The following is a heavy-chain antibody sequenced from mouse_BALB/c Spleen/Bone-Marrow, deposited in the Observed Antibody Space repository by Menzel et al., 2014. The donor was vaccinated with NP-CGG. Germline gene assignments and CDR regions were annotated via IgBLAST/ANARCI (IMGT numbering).Heavy chain of an antibody. V-gene: IGHV2-4-1*01. CDR2: IWSSGST. Sequence: QVQLQQPGPGLVQPSRSLSITCTVSGFSLTSYGVHWVRQSPGKGLEWLGVIWSSGSTDYNAAFISRLSISKDNSKSQVFFKMNSLQADDTAIYYCARSRYDRGFAYWGQGTLVTVSA. D-gene: IGHD2-12*01. CDR1: GFSLTSYG. J-gene: IGHJ3*01. CDR3: ARSRYDRGFAY.